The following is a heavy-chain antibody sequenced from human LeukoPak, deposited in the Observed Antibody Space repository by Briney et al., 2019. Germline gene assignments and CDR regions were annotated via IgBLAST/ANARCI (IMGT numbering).Heavy chain of an antibody. J-gene: IGHJ4*02. Sequence: GGSLRLSCAASGFTFSSYAMSWVRQAPGKGLEWVSAISGSGGSTYYADSVKGRFTISRDNSKNTLYLQMNSLRTEDTAVYYCAKGTIPDFWSGYFDYWGQGTLVTVSS. D-gene: IGHD3-3*01. CDR2: ISGSGGST. CDR3: AKGTIPDFWSGYFDY. V-gene: IGHV3-23*01. CDR1: GFTFSSYA.